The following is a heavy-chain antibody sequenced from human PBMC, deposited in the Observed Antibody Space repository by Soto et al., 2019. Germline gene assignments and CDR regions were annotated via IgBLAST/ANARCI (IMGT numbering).Heavy chain of an antibody. V-gene: IGHV4-59*08. D-gene: IGHD2-21*01. Sequence: EPLSLTCTVSGGSISSYYWSWIRQPPGKGLEWIGYIYYSGSTNYNPPLKSRVTISVDPAKNQFSQKLSSVTAADTAVYHCATGDRRSTPFDYWDQVTLVTPYS. CDR1: GGSISSYY. CDR2: IYYSGST. J-gene: IGHJ4*02. CDR3: ATGDRRSTPFDY.